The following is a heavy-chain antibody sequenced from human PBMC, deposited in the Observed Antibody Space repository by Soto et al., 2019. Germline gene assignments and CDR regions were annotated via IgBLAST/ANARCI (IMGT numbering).Heavy chain of an antibody. V-gene: IGHV3-30*03. CDR2: ISNNGINK. CDR3: ARGIRADSTSANFYYYSGLDV. D-gene: IGHD6-6*01. CDR1: GFTFSTYG. J-gene: IGHJ6*02. Sequence: QVQLVESGGGVFQPGRSLRLSCAASGFTFSTYGMHWVRQSPGKGLEWLAVISNNGINKYYADSVQGRCTIARDNSKDTPILQMNSRRGEDTAIYHCARGIRADSTSANFYYYSGLDVGGQGTTVTVSS.